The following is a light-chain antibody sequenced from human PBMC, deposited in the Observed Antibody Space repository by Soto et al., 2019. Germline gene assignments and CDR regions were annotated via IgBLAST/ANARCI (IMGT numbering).Light chain of an antibody. V-gene: IGKV3-15*01. CDR1: QSVSSN. CDR2: GAS. CDR3: QQYGSSPPRT. Sequence: EIVMTQSPATLSVSPGERATLSCRASQSVSSNLAWYQQKPGQAPRLLIYGASTRATGIPARFSGSGSGTELTLTISSLQSEDFAVYYCQQYGSSPPRTFGQGTKVE. J-gene: IGKJ1*01.